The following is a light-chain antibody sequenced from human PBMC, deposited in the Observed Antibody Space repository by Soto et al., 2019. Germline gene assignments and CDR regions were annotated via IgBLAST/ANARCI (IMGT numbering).Light chain of an antibody. Sequence: EIGLTQSPGTLSLSPGERATLSCRASQSVSSSYLAWYQKKPGQAPRRLLYGASSRATGIPARFSGSGSVTEFTLTISGLEPEDFAVYYCQQYGSSPFTFGPGTKVDIK. CDR2: GAS. J-gene: IGKJ3*01. CDR3: QQYGSSPFT. V-gene: IGKV3-20*01. CDR1: QSVSSSY.